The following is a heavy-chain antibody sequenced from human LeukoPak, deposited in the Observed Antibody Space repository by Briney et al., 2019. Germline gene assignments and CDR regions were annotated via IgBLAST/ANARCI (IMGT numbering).Heavy chain of an antibody. CDR1: GYSIRSGYY. V-gene: IGHV4-38-2*02. J-gene: IGHJ4*02. D-gene: IGHD3-10*01. CDR2: IHHSGNT. Sequence: ASETLSLTCSIFGYSIRSGYYWGWIRQPPGKGLEWIESIHHSGNTYYNPSLKSRVTMSVDTSKNQFSLKLSSVTAADSAVYYCARSDFYGSGSFLQPPFDYWGQGTLVTVSS. CDR3: ARSDFYGSGSFLQPPFDY.